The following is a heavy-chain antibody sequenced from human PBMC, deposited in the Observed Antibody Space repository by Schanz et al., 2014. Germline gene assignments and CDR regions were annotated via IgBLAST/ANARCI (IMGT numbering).Heavy chain of an antibody. J-gene: IGHJ6*02. D-gene: IGHD1-26*01. V-gene: IGHV1-46*01. CDR3: ARDPYSASYFPSPPLYGLDV. Sequence: QVQLVQSGAEVKKPGASVKVSCKAFGYSFTSYYIHWVRQAPGQGLEWMATINPSGGSTSFAQKFQGRVTMTRVTSTSTVNMELTSLRSEDTAVYYCARDPYSASYFPSPPLYGLDVWGQGTTVTVSS. CDR2: INPSGGST. CDR1: GYSFTSYY.